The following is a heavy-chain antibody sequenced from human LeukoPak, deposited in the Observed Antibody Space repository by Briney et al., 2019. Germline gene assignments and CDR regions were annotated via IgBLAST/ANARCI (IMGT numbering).Heavy chain of an antibody. CDR1: GFTFSSYS. CDR2: ISWNSGSI. CDR3: AKGYTIFGVVIKDAFDI. D-gene: IGHD3-3*01. J-gene: IGHJ3*02. V-gene: IGHV3-9*03. Sequence: GGSLRLSCAASGFTFSSYSMNWVRQAPGKGLEWVSGISWNSGSIGYADSVKGRFTISRDNAKNSLYLQMNSLRAEDMALYYCAKGYTIFGVVIKDAFDIWGQGTMVTVSS.